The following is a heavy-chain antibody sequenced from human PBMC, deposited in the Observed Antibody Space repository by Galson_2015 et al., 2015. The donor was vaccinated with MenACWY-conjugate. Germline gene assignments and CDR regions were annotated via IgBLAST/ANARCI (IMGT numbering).Heavy chain of an antibody. CDR3: ARVVPSAMIHGFDY. V-gene: IGHV3-21*01. J-gene: IGHJ4*02. D-gene: IGHD2-2*01. Sequence: SLRLSCAPSGFTFNNYDMNWVRQAPGKGLEWVSSISTSSTNIYYADSVKGRFTISRDNAKNSVYLQMNSLRAEDTAVYFCARVVPSAMIHGFDYRGQGTLVTVSS. CDR1: GFTFNNYD. CDR2: ISTSSTNI.